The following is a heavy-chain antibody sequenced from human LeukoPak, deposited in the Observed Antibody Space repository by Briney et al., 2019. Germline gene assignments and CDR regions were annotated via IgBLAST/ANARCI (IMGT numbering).Heavy chain of an antibody. CDR2: ISGSGGST. V-gene: IGHV3-23*01. D-gene: IGHD3-10*01. CDR1: GFTFSSYG. J-gene: IGHJ6*03. Sequence: GGSLRLSCAASGFTFSSYGMSWVRQAPGKGLEWVSAISGSGGSTYYADSVKGRFTISRDNSKNTLYLQMKSLRAEDTAVYYCAKDRRWFGESPSIRSPYYMDVWGKGTTVTISS. CDR3: AKDRRWFGESPSIRSPYYMDV.